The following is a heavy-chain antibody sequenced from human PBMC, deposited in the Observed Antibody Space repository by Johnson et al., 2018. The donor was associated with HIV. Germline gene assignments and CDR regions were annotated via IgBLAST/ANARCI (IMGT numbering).Heavy chain of an antibody. CDR2: ISSDGSNK. CDR3: ASDYGGTKDAFDI. D-gene: IGHD3-10*01. J-gene: IGHJ3*02. V-gene: IGHV3-30*14. Sequence: GLEWVAVISSDGSNKYYADSVKGRFTISRDNSRNRLYLQMSSLRADDTAVYYCASDYGGTKDAFDIWGQGTMVTVSS.